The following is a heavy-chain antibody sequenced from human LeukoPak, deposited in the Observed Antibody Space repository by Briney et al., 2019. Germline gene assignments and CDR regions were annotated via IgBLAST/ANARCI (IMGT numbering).Heavy chain of an antibody. CDR3: ARDSPGYLAYDS. V-gene: IGHV3-7*04. Sequence: GGSLRLSCEASGFTLSIYWMSWVRQAPGKGPEWVANIKEDGSTTYYVDSVKGRFTISRDNAKKSLYLQMNSLRAEDTAVYYCARDSPGYLAYDSWGQGTLVTVSS. CDR2: IKEDGSTT. CDR1: GFTLSIYW. D-gene: IGHD1-1*01. J-gene: IGHJ4*02.